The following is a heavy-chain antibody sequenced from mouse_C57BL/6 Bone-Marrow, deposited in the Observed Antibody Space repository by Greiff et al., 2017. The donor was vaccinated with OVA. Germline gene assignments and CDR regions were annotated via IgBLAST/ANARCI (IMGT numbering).Heavy chain of an antibody. CDR3: ARSSYYYGSSYPLDY. J-gene: IGHJ2*01. Sequence: EVHLVESGGGLVKPGGSLKLSCAASGFTFSDYGMHWVRQAPEKGLEWVAYISSGSSTIYYADTVKGRFTISRDNAKNTLFLQMTSLRSEDTAMYYCARSSYYYGSSYPLDYWGQGTTLTVSS. CDR2: ISSGSSTI. CDR1: GFTFSDYG. D-gene: IGHD1-1*01. V-gene: IGHV5-17*01.